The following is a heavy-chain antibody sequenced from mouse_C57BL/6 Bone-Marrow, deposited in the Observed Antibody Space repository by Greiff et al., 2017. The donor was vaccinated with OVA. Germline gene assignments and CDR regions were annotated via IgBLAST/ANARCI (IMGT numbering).Heavy chain of an antibody. D-gene: IGHD1-1*01. CDR3: ARASCYYGSSWYFDV. V-gene: IGHV1-82*01. CDR1: GYAFSSSW. Sequence: QVQLQQSGPELVKPGASVKISCKASGYAFSSSWMNWVKQRPGKGLEWIGRIYPGDGDTNYNGKFKGKATLTADKSSSTAYMQLSSLTSEDSAVYFCARASCYYGSSWYFDVWGTGTTVTVSS. CDR2: IYPGDGDT. J-gene: IGHJ1*03.